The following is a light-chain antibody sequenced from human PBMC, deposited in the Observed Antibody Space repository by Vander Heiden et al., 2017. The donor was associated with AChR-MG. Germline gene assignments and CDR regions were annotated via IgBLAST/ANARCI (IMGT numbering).Light chain of an antibody. Sequence: EIVLTQSPATLSLSQGERATISCKASQHADYYLSWHQKTPGQAPRLITFDVSNRAAGIPARFSGSGSGTDCTLTISSLELEDFAVYYCQQLSGPFGQGTKVEMK. CDR2: DVS. CDR1: QHADYY. CDR3: QQLSGP. J-gene: IGKJ1*01. V-gene: IGKV3-11*01.